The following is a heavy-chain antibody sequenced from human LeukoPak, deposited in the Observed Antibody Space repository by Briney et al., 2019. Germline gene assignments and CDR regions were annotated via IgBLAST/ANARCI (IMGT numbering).Heavy chain of an antibody. V-gene: IGHV1-69*13. CDR2: ISPIFCTA. CDR1: GGTFSSDS. J-gene: IGHJ6*03. D-gene: IGHD3-10*01. CDR3: ARDTGSGSPRWNYYYYYYMDV. Sequence: SVKVSCKASGGTFSSDSINWVRLAPGQGLEWMGGISPIFCTAKYAQKFQGRVTITADESTSTAYMELSSLRSEDTAVYYCARDTGSGSPRWNYYYYYYMDVWGKGTTVTISS.